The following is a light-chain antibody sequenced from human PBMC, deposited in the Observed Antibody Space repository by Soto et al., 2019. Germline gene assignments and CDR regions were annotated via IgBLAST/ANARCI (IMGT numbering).Light chain of an antibody. CDR2: GAS. CDR1: QSVTSNY. V-gene: IGKV3-20*01. CDR3: QQYGSSPWT. J-gene: IGKJ1*01. Sequence: EIGLTQSPGTLSLSPGERGALSCRASQSVTSNYLAWYQQSPGQAPRLLIYGASNRATGIPDRFSGSGSGTDFTLTISRLEPEDFAVYYCQQYGSSPWTVGQGTTVEIK.